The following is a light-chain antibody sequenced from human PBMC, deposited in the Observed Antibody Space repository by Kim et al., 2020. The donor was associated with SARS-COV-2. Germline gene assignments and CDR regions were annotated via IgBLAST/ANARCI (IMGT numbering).Light chain of an antibody. CDR1: QSISSY. J-gene: IGKJ5*01. CDR3: QQSFSTPIT. Sequence: GDRVTITCRASQSISSYLNWYQQKPGKAPNLLIYDASSLQSGVPSRFSGSGSGTYFSLTISSLQPEDFATYYCQQSFSTPITFGQGTRLEIK. V-gene: IGKV1-39*01. CDR2: DAS.